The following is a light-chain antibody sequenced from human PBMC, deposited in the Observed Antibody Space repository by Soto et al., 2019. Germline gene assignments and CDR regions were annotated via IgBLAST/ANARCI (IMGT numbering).Light chain of an antibody. J-gene: IGLJ2*01. CDR3: AAWDDSLNGLV. CDR2: SNN. V-gene: IGLV1-44*01. CDR1: SSNIGSNT. Sequence: QSALTQPASASGTPGQRVTISCSGSSSNIGSNTVNWYQQLPGTAPKLLIYSNNQWPSGVPDRFSGSKSGTSASLAISGLQSEDEADYYCAAWDDSLNGLVFGGGTQLTVL.